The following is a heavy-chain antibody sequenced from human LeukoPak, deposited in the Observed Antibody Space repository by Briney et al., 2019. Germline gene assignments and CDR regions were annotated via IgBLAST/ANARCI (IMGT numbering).Heavy chain of an antibody. J-gene: IGHJ3*02. D-gene: IGHD6-13*01. V-gene: IGHV1-2*04. CDR3: ARDRGAAAAGGGAFDI. CDR2: INPNSGGT. CDR1: GYTFTGYY. Sequence: RASVKVSCKASGYTFTGYYMHWVRQSPGQGFEWMGWINPNSGGTNYAQKFQGWVTMTRDTSISTAYMELSRLRSDDTAVYYCARDRGAAAAGGGAFDIWGQGTMVTVSS.